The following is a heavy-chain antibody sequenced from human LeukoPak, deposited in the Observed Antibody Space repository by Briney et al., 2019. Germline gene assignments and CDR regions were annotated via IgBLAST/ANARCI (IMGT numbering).Heavy chain of an antibody. J-gene: IGHJ4*02. CDR3: ARVGAYSNLYDY. V-gene: IGHV1-3*01. CDR2: INAGNGNT. Sequence: ASVKVSCKASGYTFTSYAMHWVRQAPGQRLEWMGWINAGNGNTKYSQKFQGRVTITRDTSASTAYMDLSRLRSDDTAVYYCARVGAYSNLYDYWGQGTLVTVSS. D-gene: IGHD4-11*01. CDR1: GYTFTSYA.